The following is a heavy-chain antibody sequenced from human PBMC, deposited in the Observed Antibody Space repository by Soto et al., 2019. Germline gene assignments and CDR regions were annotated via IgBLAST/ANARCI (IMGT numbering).Heavy chain of an antibody. V-gene: IGHV3-30*18. CDR3: AKAQYYYGMDV. J-gene: IGHJ6*02. CDR1: GFTFSSYG. Sequence: GGSLRLSCASSGFTFSSYGMHWVRQAPGKGLEWVAVISYDGSNKYYADSVRGRFTISRDNSKNTLYLQMNSLRAEDTAVYYCAKAQYYYGMDVWGQGTTVTVSS. CDR2: ISYDGSNK.